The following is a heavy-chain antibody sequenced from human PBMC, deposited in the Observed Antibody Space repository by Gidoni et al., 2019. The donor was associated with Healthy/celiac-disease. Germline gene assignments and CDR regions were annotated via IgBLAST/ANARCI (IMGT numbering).Heavy chain of an antibody. D-gene: IGHD3-3*01. CDR1: GFTFRSYA. Sequence: EVQLLESGGGLVQPGESLRLSCAASGFTFRSYAMSWVRQAPGKGLEWVSVSSGSGGSTYYADSVKGRFTISRDNSENTLYLQMNSLRAEDTAVYYCAKDRAFGVVNPVDFWGQGTLVTVSS. J-gene: IGHJ4*02. V-gene: IGHV3-23*01. CDR3: AKDRAFGVVNPVDF. CDR2: SSGSGGST.